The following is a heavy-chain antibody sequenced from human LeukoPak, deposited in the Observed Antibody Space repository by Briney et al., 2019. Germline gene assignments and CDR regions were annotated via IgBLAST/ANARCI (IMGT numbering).Heavy chain of an antibody. V-gene: IGHV3-23*01. J-gene: IGHJ4*02. CDR3: AKRGVVIRVILVGFHKEAYYFDS. CDR2: ISGSGGGT. D-gene: IGHD3-22*01. Sequence: GGSLRLSCAVSGITLSNYGMSWVRQAPGKGLEWVAGISGSGGGTNYADAVKGRFTISRDNRKNTLHLQMNSLRAEDTAVYFCAKRGVVIRVILVGFHKEAYYFDSWGQEALVIVSS. CDR1: GITLSNYG.